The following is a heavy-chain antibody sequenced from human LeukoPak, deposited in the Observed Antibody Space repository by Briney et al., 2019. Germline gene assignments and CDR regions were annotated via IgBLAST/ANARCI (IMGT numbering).Heavy chain of an antibody. CDR3: ASSGQCTNGLCRDVGYMDV. V-gene: IGHV4-34*01. D-gene: IGHD2-8*01. CDR2: INHSGST. J-gene: IGHJ6*03. Sequence: SETLSLTCAVYGGSFSGYYWSWLRQPPGKGLEWIGEINHSGSTNYNPSLKSRVTISMHTSKNQLSLKLNSVTAADTAVYYCASSGQCTNGLCRDVGYMDVWGKGTTVTVSS. CDR1: GGSFSGYY.